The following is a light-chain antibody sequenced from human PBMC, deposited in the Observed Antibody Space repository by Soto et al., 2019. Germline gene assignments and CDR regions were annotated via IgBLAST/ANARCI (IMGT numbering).Light chain of an antibody. CDR2: EDN. V-gene: IGLV6-57*01. J-gene: IGLJ2*01. Sequence: NFMLTQPHSVSESPGKTVTISCTRSGGSIASNYVQWHQQRPGSSPTTVIYEDNQRPSGVPDRFSGSVDTSSNSASLTISGLRTEDEADYLCHSYDRDGQVFGGGTQLTVL. CDR1: GGSIASNY. CDR3: HSYDRDGQV.